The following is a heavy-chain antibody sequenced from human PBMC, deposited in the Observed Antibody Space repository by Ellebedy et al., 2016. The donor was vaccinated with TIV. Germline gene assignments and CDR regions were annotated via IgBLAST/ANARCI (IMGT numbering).Heavy chain of an antibody. V-gene: IGHV1-18*01. J-gene: IGHJ6*02. CDR1: GGTYA. D-gene: IGHD6-25*01. CDR2: ISAYNGNT. CDR3: ATSLTPATYNYYGLDV. Sequence: ASVKVSCKASGGTYAISWLRQAPGQGLEWMGWISAYNGNTKYAQKFQGSVTMTTDTSTSTVYMEVRSLQSDDTAVYYCATSLTPATYNYYGLDVWGQGTTVTVSS.